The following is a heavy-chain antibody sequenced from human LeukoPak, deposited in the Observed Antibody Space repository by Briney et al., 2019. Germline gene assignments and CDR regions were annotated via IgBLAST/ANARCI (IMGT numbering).Heavy chain of an antibody. CDR2: ISSSSSTI. J-gene: IGHJ4*02. D-gene: IGHD1-7*01. CDR1: GFTFSSYS. V-gene: IGHV3-48*04. Sequence: GGSLRLSCAASGFTFSSYSMNWVRQAPGKGLEWVSYISSSSSTIYYADSVKGRSTISRDNAKNSLYLQMNSLRAEDTAVYYCAGSTHNWNYGCNYWGQGTLVTVSS. CDR3: AGSTHNWNYGCNY.